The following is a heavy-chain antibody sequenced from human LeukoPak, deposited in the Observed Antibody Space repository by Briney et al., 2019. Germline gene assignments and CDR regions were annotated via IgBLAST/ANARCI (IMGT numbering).Heavy chain of an antibody. CDR2: IYTSGST. CDR3: ARDLGIAARPDY. CDR1: GGSISSYY. J-gene: IGHJ4*02. Sequence: SETLSLTCTVSGGSISSYYWSWIRQPAGKGLEWIGRIYTSGSTNYNPSLKSRVTISVDKSKNQFSLKLSSVTAADTAVYYCARDLGIAARPDYWGQGTLVTVSS. V-gene: IGHV4-4*07. D-gene: IGHD6-6*01.